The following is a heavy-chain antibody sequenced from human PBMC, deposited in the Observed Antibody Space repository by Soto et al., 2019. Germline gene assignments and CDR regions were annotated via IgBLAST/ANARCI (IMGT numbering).Heavy chain of an antibody. CDR2: ISAAGGST. V-gene: IGHV3-23*04. CDR1: GFTFSSYA. D-gene: IGHD3-22*01. CDR3: AKDLGRLYYDSSPEDY. Sequence: EVQLVESGGGLVQPGGSLRLSCAASGFTFSSYAMSWVRQAPGKGLEWVSSISAAGGSTYYADSVAGRFTISRDNSKNTLYLQMNSLRAEDTAVYYCAKDLGRLYYDSSPEDYWGQGTLVTVSS. J-gene: IGHJ4*02.